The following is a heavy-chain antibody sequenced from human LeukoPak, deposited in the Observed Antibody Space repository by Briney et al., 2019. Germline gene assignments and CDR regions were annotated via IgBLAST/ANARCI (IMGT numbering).Heavy chain of an antibody. CDR1: GYSISSGYY. CDR2: IYHSGST. V-gene: IGHV4-38-2*02. J-gene: IGHJ4*02. Sequence: SETLSLTCTVSGYSISSGYYWGWIRQPPGKGLEWIGSIYHSGSTYYNPSLKSRVTISVDTSKNQFSLKLSSVTAADTAVYYCARGEQWLVHYDYWGQGTLVTVSS. CDR3: ARGEQWLVHYDY. D-gene: IGHD6-19*01.